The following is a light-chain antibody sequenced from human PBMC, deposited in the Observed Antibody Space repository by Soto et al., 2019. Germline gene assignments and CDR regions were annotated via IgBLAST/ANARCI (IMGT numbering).Light chain of an antibody. V-gene: IGKV3-20*01. CDR1: QSVSSSY. Sequence: EIVLTQSPGTLSLSPGERATLSCRASQSVSSSYLAWCQQKPGQAPRLLIYGASSRATGIPDRFSGSGSGTDFTLTISRLEPEDFVVYYCQQYGSSPPYTFGQGTKLEIK. CDR2: GAS. CDR3: QQYGSSPPYT. J-gene: IGKJ2*01.